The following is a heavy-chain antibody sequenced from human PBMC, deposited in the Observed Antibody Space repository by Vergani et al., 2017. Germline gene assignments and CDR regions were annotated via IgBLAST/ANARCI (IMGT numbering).Heavy chain of an antibody. CDR2: ISAYSGYT. J-gene: IGHJ4*02. Sequence: QVQLVQSGAEVKKPGASVKVSCKASGYTFSSYGISWVRQAPGQGFEWMGWISAYSGYTKYAQNLQGRVTMTTDTSTSTAYMELRSLRSDDTAVYYCARVYYDSSGYYLIDYWGQGTLVTVSS. CDR3: ARVYYDSSGYYLIDY. CDR1: GYTFSSYG. V-gene: IGHV1-18*01. D-gene: IGHD3-22*01.